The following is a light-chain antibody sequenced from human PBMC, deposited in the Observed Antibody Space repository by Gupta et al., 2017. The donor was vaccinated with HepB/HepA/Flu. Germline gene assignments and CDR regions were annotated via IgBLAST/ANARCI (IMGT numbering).Light chain of an antibody. V-gene: IGLV3-21*04. Sequence: SYVLAQPPSVSVAPGKTASISCGGHNIGSRSVHWYQQKPGQASVLVIYYNSDRPSGIPERFSGSNSGNTATLTISRVEAGDEADYYCLVWDGSSVHLVFGGGTKLTVL. CDR3: LVWDGSSVHLV. CDR1: NIGSRS. CDR2: YNS. J-gene: IGLJ2*01.